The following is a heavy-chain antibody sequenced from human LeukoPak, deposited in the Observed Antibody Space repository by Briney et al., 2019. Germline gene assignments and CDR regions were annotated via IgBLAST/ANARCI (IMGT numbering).Heavy chain of an antibody. Sequence: GASVKVSCKASGYSFSDYAVQWVRQAPGQRLEWMGWINAGNGKTKYSQKFQDRVTITRDTSATTAYLDLSSLRSEDTAVYYCARARWTSTVTTYYLDYWGQGILVTVSS. CDR1: GYSFSDYA. D-gene: IGHD4-17*01. V-gene: IGHV1-3*01. CDR3: ARARWTSTVTTYYLDY. CDR2: INAGNGKT. J-gene: IGHJ4*02.